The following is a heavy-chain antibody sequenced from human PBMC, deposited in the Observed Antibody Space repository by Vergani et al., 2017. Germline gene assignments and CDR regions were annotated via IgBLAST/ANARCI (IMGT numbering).Heavy chain of an antibody. V-gene: IGHV4-39*07. CDR3: AREGYDFWSGGSNAFDI. D-gene: IGHD3-3*01. Sequence: QLQLQESGPGLVKPSETLSLTCTVSGGSISSSSYYWGWIRQPPGKGLEWIGRIYTSGSTNDNPSLKSRVTMSVDTSKNQFSLKLSSVTAADTAVYYCAREGYDFWSGGSNAFDIWGQGTMVTVSS. CDR1: GGSISSSSYY. J-gene: IGHJ3*02. CDR2: IYTSGST.